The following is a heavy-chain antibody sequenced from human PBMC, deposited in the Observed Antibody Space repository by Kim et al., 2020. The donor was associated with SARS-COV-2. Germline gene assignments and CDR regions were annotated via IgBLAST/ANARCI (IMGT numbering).Heavy chain of an antibody. CDR3: TRERCGGNCYSSFYY. D-gene: IGHD2-21*01. Sequence: GGSLRVSCTTSGFTFGDYAMGWFRQAPGKGLEWVAFFRSEAYGGTVEYAASVKDRFIMSRDDSTSSAYLQMNSLKTEDTAVYYCTRERCGGNCYSSFYY. CDR2: FRSEAYGGTV. CDR1: GFTFGDYA. V-gene: IGHV3-49*03. J-gene: IGHJ6*03.